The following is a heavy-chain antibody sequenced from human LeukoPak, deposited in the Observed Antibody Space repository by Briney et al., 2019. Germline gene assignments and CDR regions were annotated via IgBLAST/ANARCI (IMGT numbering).Heavy chain of an antibody. J-gene: IGHJ4*02. CDR2: IYPGDSDT. Sequence: GESLKISCKGSGHSFTSYWIGWVRQMPGKGLEWMGIIYPGDSDTRYSPSFQGQVTISADKSISTAYLQWSSLKASDTAMYYCARLLLWFGELSGFDYWGQGTLVTVSS. CDR1: GHSFTSYW. CDR3: ARLLLWFGELSGFDY. V-gene: IGHV5-51*01. D-gene: IGHD3-10*01.